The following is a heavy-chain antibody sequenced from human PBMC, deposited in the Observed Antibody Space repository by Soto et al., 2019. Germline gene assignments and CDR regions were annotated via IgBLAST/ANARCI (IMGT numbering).Heavy chain of an antibody. D-gene: IGHD5-18*01. CDR1: GFTCTSSA. V-gene: IGHV1-58*01. CDR3: AAETTDTAMATYYFDY. Sequence: SVKVSCKASGFTCTSSAVQWVRQARGQRLEWIGWIVVGSGNTNYAQKFQERVTITRDMSTSTAYMELSSLRSEDTAVYYCAAETTDTAMATYYFDYWGQGTLVTVSS. J-gene: IGHJ4*02. CDR2: IVVGSGNT.